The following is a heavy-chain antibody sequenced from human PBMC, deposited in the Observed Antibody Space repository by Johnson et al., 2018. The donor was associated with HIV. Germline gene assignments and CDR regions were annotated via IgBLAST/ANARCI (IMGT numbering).Heavy chain of an antibody. CDR2: IYSGGST. D-gene: IGHD4-17*01. V-gene: IGHV3-66*01. CDR1: GFTVSSNY. J-gene: IGHJ3*02. CDR3: AKGADYADYEGAFDI. Sequence: MQLVESGGGLVPPGGSLRLSCAASGFTVSSNYMSWVRQAPGKGLEWVSVIYSGGSTYYADSVKGRFTISRDNSKNTLYLQMNSLRVEDTAVYYCAKGADYADYEGAFDIWGKGTMVTISS.